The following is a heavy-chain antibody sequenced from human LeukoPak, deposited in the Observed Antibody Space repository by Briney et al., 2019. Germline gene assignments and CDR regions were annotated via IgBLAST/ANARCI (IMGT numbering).Heavy chain of an antibody. D-gene: IGHD5-12*01. CDR3: ARTYERDLDY. J-gene: IGHJ4*02. V-gene: IGHV3-11*04. CDR1: GFTFSDYH. CDR2: ISESGDTK. Sequence: GGSLRLSCATSGFTFSDYHMSWIRQAPGKGLEWVSDISESGDTKFYTDSEKGRFTISRDNGKKSMYLQMNSLRAEDTAVYYCARTYERDLDYWGQGTLVTVSS.